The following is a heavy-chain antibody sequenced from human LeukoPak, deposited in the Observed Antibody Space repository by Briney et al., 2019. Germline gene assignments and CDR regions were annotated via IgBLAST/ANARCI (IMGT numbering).Heavy chain of an antibody. CDR3: ARVDTGLGVVGAILGAFDI. CDR1: GGSISSYY. V-gene: IGHV4-59*01. Sequence: KPSETLSLTCTVSGGSISSYYWSWIRQPPGKGLEWTGYIYYSGSTNYNPSLKSRVTISVDTSKNQFSLKLSSVTAADTAVYYCARVDTGLGVVGAILGAFDIWGQGTMVTVSS. CDR2: IYYSGST. D-gene: IGHD1-26*01. J-gene: IGHJ3*02.